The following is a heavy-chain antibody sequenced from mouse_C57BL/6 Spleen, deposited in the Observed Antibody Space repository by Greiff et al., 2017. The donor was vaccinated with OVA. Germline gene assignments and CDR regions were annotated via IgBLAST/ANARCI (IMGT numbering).Heavy chain of an antibody. V-gene: IGHV5-16*01. J-gene: IGHJ4*01. CDR3: ARDGGLRRNYHAMDY. CDR2: INYDGSST. Sequence: EVNVVESEGGLVQPGSSMKLSCTASGFTFSDYYMAWVRQVPEKGLEWVANINYDGSSTYYLDSLKSRFIISRGNAKNILYLQMSSLKSEDTATYYCARDGGLRRNYHAMDYWGQGTSVTVSS. CDR1: GFTFSDYY. D-gene: IGHD2-4*01.